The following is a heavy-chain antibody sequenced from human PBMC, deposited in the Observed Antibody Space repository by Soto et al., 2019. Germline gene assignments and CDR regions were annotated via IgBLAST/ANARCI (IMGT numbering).Heavy chain of an antibody. CDR2: IYASGSP. CDR3: AKDKYGANPGSPFDC. J-gene: IGHJ4*02. D-gene: IGHD2-8*01. V-gene: IGHV4-4*08. CDR1: GGSVSFYY. Sequence: PSETLSLTCTISGGSVSFYYWSWIRQSTGQGLEWIGYIYASGSPYYNPSLRSRVTISRDNSKNTLYLQMNSLRVEDTALYYCAKDKYGANPGSPFDCWGQGTVVTVSS.